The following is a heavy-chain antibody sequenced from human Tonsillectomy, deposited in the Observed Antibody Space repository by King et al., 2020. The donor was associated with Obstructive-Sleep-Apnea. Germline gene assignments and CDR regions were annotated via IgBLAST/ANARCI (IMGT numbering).Heavy chain of an antibody. CDR3: ARAHRTGSYYWFDP. CDR2: IGTAGDT. CDR1: GFTFSSYD. V-gene: IGHV3-13*01. Sequence: VQLVESGGGLVQPGGPLRLSCAASGFTFSSYDMHWVRQATGKGLEWVSAIGTAGDTYYPGSVKGRFTMSRENAKNSLYLQMNSLRAGDTAVYYCARAHRTGSYYWFDPWGQGTLVTVSS. D-gene: IGHD1-26*01. J-gene: IGHJ5*02.